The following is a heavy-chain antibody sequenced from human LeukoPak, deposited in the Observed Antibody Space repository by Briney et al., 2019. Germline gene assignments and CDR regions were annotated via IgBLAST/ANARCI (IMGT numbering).Heavy chain of an antibody. V-gene: IGHV4-59*08. Sequence: SETLSLTCTVSGGSISSYYWTWIRQPPGKGLEWIGYIYYSGSTNYNPSLKSRVTISVDTSKNQLSLKLSSVTAADTAVYYCASDPWRFGELLVGYYYYGMDVWGQGTTVTVSS. J-gene: IGHJ6*02. CDR2: IYYSGST. CDR1: GGSISSYY. CDR3: ASDPWRFGELLVGYYYYGMDV. D-gene: IGHD3-10*01.